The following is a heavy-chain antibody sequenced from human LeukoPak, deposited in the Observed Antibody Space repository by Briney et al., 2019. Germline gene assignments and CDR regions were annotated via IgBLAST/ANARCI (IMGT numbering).Heavy chain of an antibody. V-gene: IGHV4-34*01. D-gene: IGHD4-17*01. CDR3: ARGVDYGDYRGRNWFDP. J-gene: IGHJ5*02. Sequence: PSETLSLTCAVYGGSFSGYYWSWIRQPPGKGREWIGAINHSGSTNYNPSLKSRVTISVDTSKNQFSLKLSSVTAADTAVYYCARGVDYGDYRGRNWFDPWGQGTLVTVSS. CDR2: INHSGST. CDR1: GGSFSGYY.